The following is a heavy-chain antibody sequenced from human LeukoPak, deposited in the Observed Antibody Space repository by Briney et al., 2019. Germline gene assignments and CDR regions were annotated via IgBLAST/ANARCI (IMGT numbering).Heavy chain of an antibody. D-gene: IGHD4-17*01. CDR1: GYTLTGYY. CDR3: AAHDYGDYWFDP. Sequence: ASVKVSCKASGYTLTGYYLHWVRQAPGRGLEWMGWINPNSGGTNYAQKFQGRVTMTRDTSISTAYMELSRLRSDDTAVYYCAAHDYGDYWFDPWGQGALVTVSS. J-gene: IGHJ5*02. V-gene: IGHV1-2*02. CDR2: INPNSGGT.